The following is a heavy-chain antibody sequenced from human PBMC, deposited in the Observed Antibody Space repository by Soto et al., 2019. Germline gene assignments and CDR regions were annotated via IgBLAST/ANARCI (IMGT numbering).Heavy chain of an antibody. CDR1: GFTFSSYA. CDR3: AKDHYTLDFTGYSSGWYYYFDY. D-gene: IGHD6-19*01. CDR2: ISGSGGST. Sequence: GGSLRLSCAASGFTFSSYAMSWVRQAPGKGLEWVSAISGSGGSTYYADSVKGRFTISRDNSKNTLYLQMNSLRAEDTAVYYCAKDHYTLDFTGYSSGWYYYFDYRGQGTLLTVSS. J-gene: IGHJ4*02. V-gene: IGHV3-23*01.